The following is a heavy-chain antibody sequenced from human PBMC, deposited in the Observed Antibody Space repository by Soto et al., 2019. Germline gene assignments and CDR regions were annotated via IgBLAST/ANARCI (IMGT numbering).Heavy chain of an antibody. D-gene: IGHD2-21*01. CDR2: INPSGVTT. J-gene: IGHJ5*02. CDR1: GYTFTSNW. V-gene: IGHV1-46*01. Sequence: ASVKVSCKASGYTFTSNWIHWMRRAPGQGLEWMGVINPSGVTTLYAQKFQGRVTVTRDTSTSTVYMELTSLTSEDTAVYYCATDNSMSSSGAWWLDPWGQGTLVTVYS. CDR3: ATDNSMSSSGAWWLDP.